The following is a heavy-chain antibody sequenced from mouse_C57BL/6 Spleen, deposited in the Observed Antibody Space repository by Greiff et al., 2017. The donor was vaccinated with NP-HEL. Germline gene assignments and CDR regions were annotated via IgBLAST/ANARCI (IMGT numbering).Heavy chain of an antibody. D-gene: IGHD1-1*01. Sequence: VQLQQSGAELVRPGASVKLSCTASGFNIKDYYMHWVKQRPEQGLEWIGRIDPEDGDTEYAPKFQGKATMTADTSSNTAYLQLSSLTSEDTAVYYCTVYYGSSYWYFDGWGTGTTVTVAS. CDR3: TVYYGSSYWYFDG. V-gene: IGHV14-1*01. J-gene: IGHJ1*03. CDR2: IDPEDGDT. CDR1: GFNIKDYY.